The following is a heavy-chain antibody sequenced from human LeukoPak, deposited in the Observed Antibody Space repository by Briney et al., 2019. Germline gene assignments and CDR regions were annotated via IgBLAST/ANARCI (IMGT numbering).Heavy chain of an antibody. CDR2: MYYSGTT. CDR1: GGSISSGGNY. Sequence: SETLSLTCTASGGSISSGGNYWSWIRQHPGTGLEWIVSMYYSGTTYYNPSLKSRVTISVDTSKSQFSLRLSSVTAADTAVYYCARDSGSYYFDFWGQGTLVTVSS. CDR3: ARDSGSYYFDF. J-gene: IGHJ4*02. D-gene: IGHD1-26*01. V-gene: IGHV4-31*03.